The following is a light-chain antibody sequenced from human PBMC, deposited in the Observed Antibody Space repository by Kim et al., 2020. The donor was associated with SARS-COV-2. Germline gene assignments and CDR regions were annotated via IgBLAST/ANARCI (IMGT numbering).Light chain of an antibody. V-gene: IGKV1-17*03. J-gene: IGKJ4*01. CDR3: LQHNVYPLT. CDR2: AAS. CDR1: QAISNY. Sequence: SASIGDRVTITCRASQAISNYLAWFQQKPGKGPKRLIYAASSLQGGVPSRFSGSGSGTEFTLTISSLQPEDFATYFCLQHNVYPLTFGGGTKVDIK.